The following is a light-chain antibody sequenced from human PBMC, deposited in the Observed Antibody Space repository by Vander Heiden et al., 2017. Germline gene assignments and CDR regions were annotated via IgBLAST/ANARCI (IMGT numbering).Light chain of an antibody. V-gene: IGLV2-23*02. J-gene: IGLJ2*01. Sequence: QSALTPPASASGSPGQSITISCTGTGSDGGSYNLFSWYHQHPGTAPNLMIYEVNNRPSGLSTRFSGSKSGNTASLRISGLQAEDEADYYCCSYAGSSTFHVVFGGGTKLTVL. CDR3: CSYAGSSTFHVV. CDR2: EVN. CDR1: GSDGGSYNL.